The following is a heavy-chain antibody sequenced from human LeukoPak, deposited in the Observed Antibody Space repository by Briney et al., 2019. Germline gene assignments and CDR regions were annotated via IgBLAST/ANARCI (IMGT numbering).Heavy chain of an antibody. Sequence: GASVKVSCKASGGTFSSYAISWVRQAPGQGLEWMGRIIPIFGTANYAQKFQGRVTITTDESTSTAYMELSSLRSEDTAVYYCARSPVTLPGGAFDSWGQGTMVTVSS. J-gene: IGHJ3*02. V-gene: IGHV1-69*05. CDR1: GGTFSSYA. D-gene: IGHD4-23*01. CDR3: ARSPVTLPGGAFDS. CDR2: IIPIFGTA.